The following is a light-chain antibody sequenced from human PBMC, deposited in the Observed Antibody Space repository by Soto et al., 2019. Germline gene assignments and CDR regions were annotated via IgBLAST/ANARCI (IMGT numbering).Light chain of an antibody. CDR3: QQYNSYST. J-gene: IGKJ1*01. CDR1: QGISSW. CDR2: KAS. V-gene: IGKV1D-16*01. Sequence: IQLTQSPFSVSASVGDRVTITCRASQGISSWLAWYQQKPGKSTTLMIYKASKLQTGVPSRFSGSGSGTDFTLTISSLQPDDFATYYRQQYNSYSTFGQGTKVDIK.